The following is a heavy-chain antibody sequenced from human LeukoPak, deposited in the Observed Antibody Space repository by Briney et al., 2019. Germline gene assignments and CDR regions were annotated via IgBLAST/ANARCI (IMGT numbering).Heavy chain of an antibody. D-gene: IGHD3-22*01. Sequence: GGSLRLSCAASGFTFSSYAMSWVSQAPGKGLEWLSAISGSGGSTYYADSVKGRFTISRDNSKNPLYLQTNSLRAEDTAVYYCAKDSRQSSGYYFDYWGQGTLVTVSS. CDR1: GFTFSSYA. J-gene: IGHJ4*02. V-gene: IGHV3-23*01. CDR3: AKDSRQSSGYYFDY. CDR2: ISGSGGST.